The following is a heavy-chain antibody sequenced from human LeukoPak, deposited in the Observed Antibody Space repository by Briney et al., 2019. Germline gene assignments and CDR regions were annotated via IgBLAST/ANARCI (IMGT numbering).Heavy chain of an antibody. J-gene: IGHJ4*02. D-gene: IGHD3-22*01. Sequence: SETLSLTCAVYGGSFSGYYWSWIRQPPGKGLEWIGSIYYSGSTYYNPSLKSRVTISVDTSKNQFSLKLSSVTAADTAVYYCARIGYDSSGYYFPYWGQGTLVTVSS. CDR2: IYYSGST. CDR1: GGSFSGYY. CDR3: ARIGYDSSGYYFPY. V-gene: IGHV4-34*01.